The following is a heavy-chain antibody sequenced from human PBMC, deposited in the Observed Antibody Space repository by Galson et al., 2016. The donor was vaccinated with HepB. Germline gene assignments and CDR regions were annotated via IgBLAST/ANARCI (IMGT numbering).Heavy chain of an antibody. D-gene: IGHD5-24*01. J-gene: IGHJ4*02. CDR3: ARDRDRSLDY. CDR1: GYPFTTNG. Sequence: SVKVSCKASGYPFTTNGITWVRQAPGQGLEWMGWISAHNGDTNSPQKFQGRVTLTTDTSTRTAYMGLRSLKSDDRAVYYCARDRDRSLDYWGQGTLVTVSS. V-gene: IGHV1-18*04. CDR2: ISAHNGDT.